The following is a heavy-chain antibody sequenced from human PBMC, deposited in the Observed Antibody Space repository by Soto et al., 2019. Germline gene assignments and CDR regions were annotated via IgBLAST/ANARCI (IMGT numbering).Heavy chain of an antibody. V-gene: IGHV1-18*01. Sequence: QVQLVQSGAEVKKPGASVKVSCKASGYTFTSYGISWVRQAPGQGLEWMGWISAYNGNTNYAQKLQGRVTMTTDTATSTAYVELRSLRSDATAVYYYARARGHPYLPAWFDPWGQGTLITVSS. CDR1: GYTFTSYG. CDR2: ISAYNGNT. J-gene: IGHJ5*02. CDR3: ARARGHPYLPAWFDP.